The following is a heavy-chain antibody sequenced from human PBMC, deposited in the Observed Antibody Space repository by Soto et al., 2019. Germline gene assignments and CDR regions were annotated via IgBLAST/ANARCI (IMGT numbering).Heavy chain of an antibody. CDR3: ARGMTDYGDYVRMPGAVDY. CDR2: IYYSGST. CDR1: GGSISSYY. D-gene: IGHD4-17*01. Sequence: SETLSLTCTVSGGSISSYYWSWIRQPPGKGLEWIGYIYYSGSTNYNPSLKSRVTISVDTSKNQFSLKLSSVTAADTAVYYCARGMTDYGDYVRMPGAVDYWGQGTLVTVSS. J-gene: IGHJ4*02. V-gene: IGHV4-59*01.